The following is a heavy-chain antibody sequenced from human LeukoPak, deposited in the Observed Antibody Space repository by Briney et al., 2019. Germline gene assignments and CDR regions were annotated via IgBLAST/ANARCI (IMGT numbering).Heavy chain of an antibody. V-gene: IGHV3-30*18. CDR2: ISYDGSNK. D-gene: IGHD6-6*01. CDR1: GFTFSSYG. CDR3: AKGEQLVRSYYFDY. J-gene: IGHJ4*02. Sequence: GGSLRLSCAASGFTFSSYGMHWVRQAPGKGLEWVAVISYDGSNKYYADSVKGRFTISRDNSKNTLYLQINSLRAEDTAVYYCAKGEQLVRSYYFDYWGQGTLVTVSS.